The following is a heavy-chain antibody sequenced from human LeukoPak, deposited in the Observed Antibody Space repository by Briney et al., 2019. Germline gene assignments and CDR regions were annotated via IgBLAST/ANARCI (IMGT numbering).Heavy chain of an antibody. D-gene: IGHD5-18*01. V-gene: IGHV3-30*03. CDR3: ARSTAMVPDY. CDR1: GFTFSSYG. Sequence: PGRSLRLSCAASGFTFSSYGMHWVRQAPGKGLEWVAVISYDGSNKYYADSVKGRFTISRDNSKNTLYLQMNSLRSEDTAVYYCARSTAMVPDYWGQGTLVTVSS. J-gene: IGHJ4*02. CDR2: ISYDGSNK.